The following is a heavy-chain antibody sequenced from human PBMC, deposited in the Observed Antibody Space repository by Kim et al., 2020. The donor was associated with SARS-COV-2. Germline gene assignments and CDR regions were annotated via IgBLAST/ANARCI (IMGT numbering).Heavy chain of an antibody. V-gene: IGHV3-20*04. J-gene: IGHJ6*02. Sequence: GGSLRLSCAASGFTFDDYGMSWVRQVPGKGLEWVADITWNGDTTNYADSVKGRFTITRDNANNSLFLQAHSLRGDDTALYYCARQMAAGEGGYYYYGMDAWGRGTMVTVSS. CDR1: GFTFDDYG. CDR3: ARQMAAGEGGYYYYGMDA. CDR2: ITWNGDTT. D-gene: IGHD6-13*01.